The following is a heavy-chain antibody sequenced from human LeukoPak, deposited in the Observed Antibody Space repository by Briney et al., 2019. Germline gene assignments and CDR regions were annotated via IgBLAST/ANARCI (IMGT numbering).Heavy chain of an antibody. V-gene: IGHV1-2*02. CDR3: ARDLGYYGSGSYTWFDP. CDR2: INPNSGGT. CDR1: GYTFTGYY. D-gene: IGHD3-10*01. J-gene: IGHJ5*02. Sequence: ASVKASCKASGYTFTGYYMHWVRQAPGQGLEWMGWINPNSGGTNYAQKFQGRVTMTRDTSISTAYMELSRLRSDDTAVYYCARDLGYYGSGSYTWFDPWGQGTLVTVSS.